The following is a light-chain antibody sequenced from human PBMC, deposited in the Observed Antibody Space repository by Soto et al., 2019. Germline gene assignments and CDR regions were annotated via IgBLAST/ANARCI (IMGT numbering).Light chain of an antibody. Sequence: DIQIAQSPSTLSASLGDRVTITFRASQSISSWLAWYQQKPGKAPKLLIYKASSLESGVPSRFSGSGSGTEFTLTISSLQPDDFATYYCQQYNSYSRTFGQGTKVDIK. V-gene: IGKV1-5*03. CDR3: QQYNSYSRT. CDR1: QSISSW. J-gene: IGKJ1*01. CDR2: KAS.